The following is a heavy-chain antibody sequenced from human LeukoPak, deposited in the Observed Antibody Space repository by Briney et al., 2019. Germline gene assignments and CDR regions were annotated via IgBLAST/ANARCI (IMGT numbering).Heavy chain of an antibody. D-gene: IGHD4-23*01. J-gene: IGHJ4*02. CDR3: ARDLDYGGNSNFDY. Sequence: GGSLRLSCAASGFTFITYSMNWVRQAPGKGLEWVSSISSSSSYISYAASVKGRFTISRDNAKNTLYLQMNSLRAEDTAVYYCARDLDYGGNSNFDYWGQGTLVTVSS. CDR2: ISSSSSYI. V-gene: IGHV3-21*01. CDR1: GFTFITYS.